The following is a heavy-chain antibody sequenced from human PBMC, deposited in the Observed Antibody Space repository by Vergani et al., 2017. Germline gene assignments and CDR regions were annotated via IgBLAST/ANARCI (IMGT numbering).Heavy chain of an antibody. Sequence: QVQLVQSGAEVKEPGGSVQVSCKASGYTLNTYDINWVRQAAGQGLEWMGWMNPNSGNTGYAQKFQGRVTMTSITSIGTAYMELSGVTSDDTAVYYCARAPFRITAAEDYAFDVWGQGTLVTVSS. CDR3: ARAPFRITAAEDYAFDV. V-gene: IGHV1-8*02. CDR1: GYTLNTYD. D-gene: IGHD6-13*01. CDR2: MNPNSGNT. J-gene: IGHJ3*01.